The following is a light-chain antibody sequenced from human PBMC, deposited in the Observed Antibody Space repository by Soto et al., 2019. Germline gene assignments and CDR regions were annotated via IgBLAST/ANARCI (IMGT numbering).Light chain of an antibody. V-gene: IGLV2-8*01. CDR3: SSYAATNNYV. Sequence: QSALTQPPSASGSPGQSVTISCTGTSSDVGGYNYVSWYQQYPGKAPQLIIYEVTKRPSGVPDRFSGSKSGNTASLTVSGPQAEDEADYYCSSYAATNNYVFGSGTKVTVL. CDR2: EVT. CDR1: SSDVGGYNY. J-gene: IGLJ1*01.